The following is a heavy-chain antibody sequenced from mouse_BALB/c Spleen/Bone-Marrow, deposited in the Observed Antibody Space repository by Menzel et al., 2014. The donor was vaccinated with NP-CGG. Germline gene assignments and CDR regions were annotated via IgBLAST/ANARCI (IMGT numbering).Heavy chain of an antibody. CDR2: INPDSSTI. Sequence: EVKVEESGGGLVQPGGSLKLSCAASGFDFSRYWMSWVRQAPGKGLEWIGEINPDSSTINYTPSLKDKFIISRDNAKNTLYLQVSKVRSEDTALYYCAHRYDVAMDYWGQGTSVTVSS. D-gene: IGHD2-14*01. CDR1: GFDFSRYW. V-gene: IGHV4-1*02. J-gene: IGHJ4*01. CDR3: AHRYDVAMDY.